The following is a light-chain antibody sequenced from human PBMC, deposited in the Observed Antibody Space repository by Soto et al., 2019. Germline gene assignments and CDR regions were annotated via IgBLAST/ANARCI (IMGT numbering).Light chain of an antibody. CDR3: QQDHNWPPLT. Sequence: EIVMTQSPGTLTVSPGERVTLSCRASQSVRSKLAWYQQKPGQAPRLLIYDASTRATGLPARFSGSGSGTDFTLTITSLQSEDFAVYYGQQDHNWPPLTFGGGTKVEI. CDR2: DAS. V-gene: IGKV3-15*01. CDR1: QSVRSK. J-gene: IGKJ4*01.